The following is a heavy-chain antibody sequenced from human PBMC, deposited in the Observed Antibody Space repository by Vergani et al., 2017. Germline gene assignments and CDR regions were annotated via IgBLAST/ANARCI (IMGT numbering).Heavy chain of an antibody. CDR3: ARGRKYCSSTSCYLYYYYYYMDV. CDR2: INHSGST. D-gene: IGHD2-2*01. Sequence: QVQLQESGPGLLKPSETLSLTCAVYGGSFSGYYWSWIRQPPGKGLEWIGEINHSGSTNYNPSLKSRVTISVDTSKNQFSMKLSSVTAADTAVYYCARGRKYCSSTSCYLYYYYYYMDVWGKGTTVTVSS. V-gene: IGHV4-34*01. CDR1: GGSFSGYY. J-gene: IGHJ6*03.